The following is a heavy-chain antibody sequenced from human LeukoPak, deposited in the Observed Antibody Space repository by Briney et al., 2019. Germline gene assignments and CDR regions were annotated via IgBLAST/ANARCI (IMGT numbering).Heavy chain of an antibody. CDR2: IIPIFGTA. Sequence: ASVKVSCKASGGTFSSYAISWVRQAPGQGLEWMGGIIPIFGTANYAQKFQGRVTITADKSTSTAYMELSSLRSEDTAVYYCARAPRARGHFDYWGQGTLVTVSS. D-gene: IGHD3-10*01. J-gene: IGHJ4*02. V-gene: IGHV1-69*06. CDR1: GGTFSSYA. CDR3: ARAPRARGHFDY.